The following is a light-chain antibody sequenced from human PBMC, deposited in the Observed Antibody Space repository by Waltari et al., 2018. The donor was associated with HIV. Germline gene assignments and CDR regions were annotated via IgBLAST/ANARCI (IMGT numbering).Light chain of an antibody. J-gene: IGKJ3*01. V-gene: IGKV2-28*01. CDR3: MQARQTLFT. CDR1: QSLLHSNGYNY. CDR2: LGS. Sequence: IVMTQSPLSLSVTPGQPASLSCRSSQSLLHSNGYNYLDWYLPKPGQSPQLLIYLGSNRASGVPDRFSGSGSGTDFTRKISRVEAEDVGVYYCMQARQTLFTFGPGTKVDIK.